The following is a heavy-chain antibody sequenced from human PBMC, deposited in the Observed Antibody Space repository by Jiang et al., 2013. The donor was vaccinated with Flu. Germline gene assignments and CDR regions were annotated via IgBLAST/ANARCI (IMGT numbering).Heavy chain of an antibody. CDR1: SGSVYY. Sequence: SGSVYYWGWIRQSPGKGLEWLGSIYYSGALTTTVPQESSHHISRHVQNQFSLMLSSVTAADTAVYYCASMLKQWLVKGGYFDLWGRGTLVTVSS. CDR3: ASMLKQWLVKGGYFDL. V-gene: IGHV4-39*07. D-gene: IGHD6-19*01. CDR2: IYYSGAL. J-gene: IGHJ2*01.